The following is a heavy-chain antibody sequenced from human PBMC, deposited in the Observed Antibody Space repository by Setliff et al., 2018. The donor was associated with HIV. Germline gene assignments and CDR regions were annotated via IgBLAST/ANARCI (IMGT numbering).Heavy chain of an antibody. J-gene: IGHJ6*03. CDR1: GYSISSGYY. CDR3: ARDKGYYYMDV. CDR2: IYHSGGT. Sequence: KPSETLSLTCAVSGYSISSGYYWGWIRQPPGRGLEWIGNIYHSGGTHYNPSLRSRVTISVDTSNNQFSLRLSSVTAADTAVYYCARDKGYYYMDVWGKGITVTVSS. V-gene: IGHV4-38-2*02.